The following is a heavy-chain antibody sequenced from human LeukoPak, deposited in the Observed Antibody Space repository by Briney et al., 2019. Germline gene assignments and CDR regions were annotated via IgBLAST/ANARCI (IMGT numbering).Heavy chain of an antibody. CDR2: LWYDGSNK. V-gene: IGHV3-33*01. D-gene: IGHD6-19*01. CDR3: ARERIETLAVAGPFDY. J-gene: IGHJ4*02. Sequence: GRSLRLSCAASGFTFSSYGMHWVRQAPGKGLEWVAVLWYDGSNKYYADSVKGRFTIPRDNSKNTLYLQMNSLRAEDTAVYYCARERIETLAVAGPFDYWGQGTLVTVSS. CDR1: GFTFSSYG.